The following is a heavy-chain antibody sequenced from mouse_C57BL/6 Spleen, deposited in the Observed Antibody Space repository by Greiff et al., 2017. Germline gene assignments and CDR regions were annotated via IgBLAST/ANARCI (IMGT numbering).Heavy chain of an antibody. CDR1: GYTFTSYW. CDR2: IDPSDSYT. Sequence: VKLQQPGAELVMPGASVKLSCKASGYTFTSYWMHWVKQRPGQGLEWIGEIDPSDSYTNYNQKFKGKSTLTVDKSSSTAYMQLSSLTSEDSAVYYCARGAPYWYFDVWGTGTTVTVSS. J-gene: IGHJ1*03. V-gene: IGHV1-69*01. CDR3: ARGAPYWYFDV.